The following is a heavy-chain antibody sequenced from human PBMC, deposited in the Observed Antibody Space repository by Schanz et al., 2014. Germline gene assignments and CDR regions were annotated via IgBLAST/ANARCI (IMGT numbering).Heavy chain of an antibody. D-gene: IGHD3-16*01. CDR3: ARHGGIPYYPMDV. CDR2: IYTSGST. Sequence: QVQLQESGPGLVKPSQTLSLTCTVSGGSISSGSYYWSWIRQPAGKGLEWIGRIYTSGSTNYNPSLKSRVTISVDTSKNQFSLKLSSVTAADTAVYYCARHGGIPYYPMDVWGQGTMVTVSS. J-gene: IGHJ6*02. V-gene: IGHV4-61*02. CDR1: GGSISSGSYY.